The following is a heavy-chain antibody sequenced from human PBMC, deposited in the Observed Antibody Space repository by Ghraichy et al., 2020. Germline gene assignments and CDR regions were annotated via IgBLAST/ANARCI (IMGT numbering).Heavy chain of an antibody. Sequence: SETLSLTCTVSGASINSGSYYWVWIRQPPGKGLEWIGSIHHSETTYFNPSLKSRVIISVDMPKNQFSLNLTSVTAADTALYFCARDHQLQPYAYYYGMDVWGQGTTVTVSS. CDR3: ARDHQLQPYAYYYGMDV. D-gene: IGHD3-16*01. J-gene: IGHJ6*02. CDR2: IHHSETT. V-gene: IGHV4-39*02. CDR1: GASINSGSYY.